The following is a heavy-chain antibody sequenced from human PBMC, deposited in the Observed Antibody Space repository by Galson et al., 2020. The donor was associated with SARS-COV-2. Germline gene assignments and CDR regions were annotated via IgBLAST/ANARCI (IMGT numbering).Heavy chain of an antibody. CDR2: INHSGIT. J-gene: IGHJ4*02. D-gene: IGHD3-16*01. V-gene: IGHV4-34*01. CDR1: GGSFSRYY. CDR3: RSTTFGGVMVDS. Sequence: SETLSLTCAVYGGSFSRYYWNWIRQPPGKGLEWIGEINHSGITNYNPSLKSRVIISVDTSKNQFSLKLTSVTAADTAVYYCRSTTFGGVMVDSWGQGTLVTVSS.